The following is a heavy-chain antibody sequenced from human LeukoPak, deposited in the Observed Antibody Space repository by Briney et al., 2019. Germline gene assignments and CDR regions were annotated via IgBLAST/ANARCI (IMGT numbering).Heavy chain of an antibody. CDR2: IYPRDSDT. CDR3: ARHSDVVGAI. CDR1: GYTFTHQW. V-gene: IGHV5-51*01. D-gene: IGHD3-16*01. J-gene: IGHJ4*02. Sequence: GESLKISCEASGYTFTHQWIGWVRQMPGTGLEWVGIIYPRDSDTIYSPSFQGHVTISADTSINTAYLGWRSLEASDTAMYYCARHSDVVGAIWGQGTQVTVSS.